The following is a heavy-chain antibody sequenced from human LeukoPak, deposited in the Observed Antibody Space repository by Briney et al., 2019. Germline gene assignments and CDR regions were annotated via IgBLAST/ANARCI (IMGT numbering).Heavy chain of an antibody. Sequence: SGGSLRLSCVASGFTFSSHDMHWVRQAPGKGLEWVAIISYDGGKKDYAESVKGRFTISRDNSKNTLYLQMNSLRAEDTAVYYCARDTLEYSNSPDALDIWGQGTMVTVSS. J-gene: IGHJ3*02. CDR1: GFTFSSHD. D-gene: IGHD4-23*01. CDR2: ISYDGGKK. V-gene: IGHV3-30*03. CDR3: ARDTLEYSNSPDALDI.